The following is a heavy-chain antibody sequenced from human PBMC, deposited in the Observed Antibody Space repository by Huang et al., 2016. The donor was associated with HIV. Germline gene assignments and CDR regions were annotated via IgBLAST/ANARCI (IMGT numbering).Heavy chain of an antibody. CDR2: IKQDESEK. Sequence: VESGGRLVQPGGSIRLSCVGSTFTFGAYWMSWVRQPPGKGLEWVANIKQDESEKYYVESVKGRFNISRDNAKKVLFLEMNNVRVEDTATYYCATKTAAMDIWGQGTTVTVS. J-gene: IGHJ6*02. CDR1: TFTFGAYW. CDR3: ATKTAAMDI. D-gene: IGHD1-7*01. V-gene: IGHV3-7*01.